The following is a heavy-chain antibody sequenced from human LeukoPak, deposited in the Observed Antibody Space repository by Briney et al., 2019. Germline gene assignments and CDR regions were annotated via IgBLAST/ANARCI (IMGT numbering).Heavy chain of an antibody. J-gene: IGHJ6*03. CDR1: DDSITMYY. V-gene: IGHV4-59*01. CDR2: VDHTGST. CDR3: ARGRVSSSTWYSTYYYYFYMDV. Sequence: SETLSLTCSVSDDSITMYYWTWIRQPPGKGLEWIGYVDHTGSTNFNPSLNGRVSISRDTTKNLFSLRLRSVTAADTAIYFCARGRVSSSTWYSTYYYYFYMDVWGKGTTVTVSS. D-gene: IGHD1-1*01.